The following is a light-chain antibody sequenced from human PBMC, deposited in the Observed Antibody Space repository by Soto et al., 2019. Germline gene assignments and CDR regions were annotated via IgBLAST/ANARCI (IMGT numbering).Light chain of an antibody. CDR3: CSYAGSRV. CDR2: EGS. J-gene: IGLJ3*02. V-gene: IGLV2-23*01. CDR1: SSDVGSYNL. Sequence: QSALTQPASVSGSPAQSITISCTGTSSDVGSYNLVSWYQQHPGKAPKLMIYEGSKRPSGVSNRFSGSKSGNTASLTISGLQAEDEADYYCCSYAGSRVFGGGTKVTV.